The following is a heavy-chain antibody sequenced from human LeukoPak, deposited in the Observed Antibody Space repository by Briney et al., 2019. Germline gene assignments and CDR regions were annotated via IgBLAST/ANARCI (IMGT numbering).Heavy chain of an antibody. CDR3: ARDRGWLQTSDAFDI. CDR2: ISSSSSYI. CDR1: GFTFSSYS. Sequence: GGSLRLSCAASGFTFSSYSMNWVRQAPGKELEWVSSISSSSSYIYYADSVKGRFTISRDNAKNSLYLQMNSLRAEDTAVYYCARDRGWLQTSDAFDIWGQGTMVTVSS. J-gene: IGHJ3*02. D-gene: IGHD5-24*01. V-gene: IGHV3-21*01.